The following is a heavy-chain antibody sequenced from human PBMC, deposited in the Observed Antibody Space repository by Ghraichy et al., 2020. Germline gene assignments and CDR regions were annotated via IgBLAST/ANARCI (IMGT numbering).Heavy chain of an antibody. CDR1: GGTFSSYA. CDR2: IIPIFGTA. Sequence: SVKVSCKASGGTFSSYAISWVRQAPGQGLEWMGGIIPIFGTANYAQKFQGRVTITADKSTSTAYMELSSLRSEDTAVYYCAREGVHSSGWPSSGGGFDYWGQGTLVTVSS. V-gene: IGHV1-69*06. D-gene: IGHD6-19*01. J-gene: IGHJ4*02. CDR3: AREGVHSSGWPSSGGGFDY.